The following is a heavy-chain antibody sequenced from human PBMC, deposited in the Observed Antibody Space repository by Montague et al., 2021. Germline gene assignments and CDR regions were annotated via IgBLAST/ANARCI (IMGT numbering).Heavy chain of an antibody. CDR1: GDSISSYEYY. D-gene: IGHD3-10*01. CDR2: VYKRGDT. J-gene: IGHJ3*02. Sequence: SETLSLTCSVSGDSISSYEYYWTWIRQPAGRGLEWIGRVYKRGDTNANPSLRSRLTLSVDTSKNHFSLTLTSVTAADTAVYFCVRDSPVVEPWAGEHKGAFDIWGQGTMVTVSS. V-gene: IGHV4-4*07. CDR3: VRDSPVVEPWAGEHKGAFDI.